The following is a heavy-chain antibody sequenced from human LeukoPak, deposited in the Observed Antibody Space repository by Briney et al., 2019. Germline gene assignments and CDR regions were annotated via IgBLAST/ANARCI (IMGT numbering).Heavy chain of an antibody. CDR3: ARGAHKRDDYGGFFDY. J-gene: IGHJ4*02. D-gene: IGHD4-23*01. CDR2: ILYDGTMK. V-gene: IGHV3-30*04. Sequence: GGSLRLSCAASTFTFNNYAMHWVRQAPGKGLEWVAVILYDGTMKYYGDSVKGRFTISRDNSKNTVYLQMNSLRVEDTAVYYCARGAHKRDDYGGFFDYWGQGTLVTVSS. CDR1: TFTFNNYA.